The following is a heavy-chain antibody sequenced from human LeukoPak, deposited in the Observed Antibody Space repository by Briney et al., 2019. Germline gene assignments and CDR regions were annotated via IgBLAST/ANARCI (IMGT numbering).Heavy chain of an antibody. CDR2: IYWDDDK. V-gene: IGHV2-5*02. D-gene: IGHD4-17*01. Sequence: KMSAPTLVNPTQTLTLTCTFSGFSLSTSGVGVGWIRQPPGKNLEWLALIYWDDDKRNTPSLKSRLTITKDTSKNQVVLTMTNMDPVDTATYYCARLDYGNYSDYWGQGTPVTFSS. CDR3: ARLDYGNYSDY. CDR1: GFSLSTSGVG. J-gene: IGHJ4*02.